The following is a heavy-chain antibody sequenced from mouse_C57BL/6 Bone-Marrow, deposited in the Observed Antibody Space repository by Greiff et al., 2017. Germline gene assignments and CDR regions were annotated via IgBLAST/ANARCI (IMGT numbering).Heavy chain of an antibody. CDR3: TRVDYYGSSSSFAY. V-gene: IGHV5-9-1*02. CDR1: GFTFSSYA. CDR2: ISSGGDYI. J-gene: IGHJ3*01. Sequence: DVMLVESGEGLVKPGGSLKLSCAASGFTFSSYAMSWVRQTPEKRLEWVAYISSGGDYIYYADTVKGRFTISRDNARNTLYLQMSSLKSEDTAMYYCTRVDYYGSSSSFAYWGQGTLVTVSA. D-gene: IGHD1-1*01.